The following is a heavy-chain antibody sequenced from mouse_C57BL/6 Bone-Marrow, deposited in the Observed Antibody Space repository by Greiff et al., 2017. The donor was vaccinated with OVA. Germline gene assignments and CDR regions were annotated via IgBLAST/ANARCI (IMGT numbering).Heavy chain of an antibody. J-gene: IGHJ1*03. Sequence: QVQLKESGAELARPGASVKLSCKASGYTFTSYGISWVTQSTGQGLEWIGEIYPRSGNTYYNEKFKGKATLTADKSSSTAYMELRSLTSEDSAVYFCARWRWLLRLYWYVDVWGTGTTVTVSS. CDR2: IYPRSGNT. CDR1: GYTFTSYG. D-gene: IGHD2-3*01. V-gene: IGHV1-81*01. CDR3: ARWRWLLRLYWYVDV.